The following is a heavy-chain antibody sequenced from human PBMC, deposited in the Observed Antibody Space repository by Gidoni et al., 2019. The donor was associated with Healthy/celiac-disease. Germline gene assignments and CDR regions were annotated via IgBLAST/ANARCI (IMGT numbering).Heavy chain of an antibody. CDR3: ARVGNWNDGRYYYGMDV. D-gene: IGHD1-1*01. J-gene: IGHJ6*02. V-gene: IGHV3-7*03. CDR1: GFTFSSYW. Sequence: EVQLVESGGGLVQPGGSLRLSCAASGFTFSSYWMSWVRQAPGKGLEWVANIKQDGSEKYYVDSVKGRFTISRDNAKNSLYLQMNSLRAEDTAVYYCARVGNWNDGRYYYGMDVWGQGTTVTVSS. CDR2: IKQDGSEK.